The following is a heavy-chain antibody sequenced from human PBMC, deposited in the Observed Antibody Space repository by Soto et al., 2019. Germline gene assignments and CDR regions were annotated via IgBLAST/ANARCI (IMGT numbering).Heavy chain of an antibody. D-gene: IGHD3-16*01. J-gene: IGHJ3*02. CDR1: GGSISSSSYY. CDR3: ARLSDVFGAFDI. Sequence: SETLSLTCNVSGGSISSSSYYWGWIRQPPGKGLERIGSIYYSGSTYYNPSLKSRVTISVDTSKNQFSLKLSSVTAADTAVYYCARLSDVFGAFDIWGQGTMVTVSS. V-gene: IGHV4-39*01. CDR2: IYYSGST.